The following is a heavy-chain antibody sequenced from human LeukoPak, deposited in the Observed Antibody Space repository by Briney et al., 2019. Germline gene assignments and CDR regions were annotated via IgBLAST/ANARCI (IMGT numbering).Heavy chain of an antibody. Sequence: GGSLRLSCVVSGFRFYNTGMSWVRQAPGKGLEWVAAIGGGGSDTKYADSVKGRFIISRDISKNTLQLQMNSLRVEDTAVYFCVKDVFRWAFDIWGQGTMVTVSS. D-gene: IGHD5-24*01. CDR3: VKDVFRWAFDI. J-gene: IGHJ3*02. CDR1: GFRFYNTG. CDR2: IGGGGSDT. V-gene: IGHV3-23*01.